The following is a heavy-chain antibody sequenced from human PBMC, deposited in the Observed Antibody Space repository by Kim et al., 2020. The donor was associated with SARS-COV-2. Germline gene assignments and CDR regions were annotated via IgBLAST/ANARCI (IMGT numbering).Heavy chain of an antibody. V-gene: IGHV1-46*02. J-gene: IGHJ5*02. CDR3: ARGWFGESFDP. CDR2: INPSGGIT. Sequence: ASVKVSCKALGYTFNSYYMQWVRQAPGQGLEWMGIINPSGGITKYAQKFQGRVTMTRDTSTSTVYMELSSLRSDDTAVYYCARGWFGESFDPWGQGTLVTVSS. D-gene: IGHD3-10*01. CDR1: GYTFNSYY.